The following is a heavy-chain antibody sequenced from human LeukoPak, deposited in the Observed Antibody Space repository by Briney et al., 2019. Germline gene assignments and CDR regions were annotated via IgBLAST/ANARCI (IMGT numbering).Heavy chain of an antibody. CDR2: IYSGGST. CDR3: ARVQVVAASPDAFDI. CDR1: GFTVSNNY. D-gene: IGHD2-15*01. J-gene: IGHJ3*02. Sequence: GGSLRLSCAASGFTVSNNYMSWVRQPLGKGLEWVSVIYSGGSTYYADSVKGRFTISRDNSKNTLYLQMNSLRAEDTAVYYCARVQVVAASPDAFDIWGQGTMVTVSS. V-gene: IGHV3-53*01.